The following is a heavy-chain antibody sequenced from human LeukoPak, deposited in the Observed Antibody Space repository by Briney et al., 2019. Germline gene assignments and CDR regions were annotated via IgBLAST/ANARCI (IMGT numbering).Heavy chain of an antibody. CDR3: ARAPVATLSEFDY. Sequence: PSETLSLTCTVSGGSISSGDYYWSWIRQHPGKGPEWIGYISYGGKADYNPSLKSRVAISADTPKNQFSLKLSSTTAADTAVYYCARAPVATLSEFDYWGQGTLVTVSS. V-gene: IGHV4-31*03. J-gene: IGHJ4*02. CDR1: GGSISSGDYY. CDR2: ISYGGKA. D-gene: IGHD5-12*01.